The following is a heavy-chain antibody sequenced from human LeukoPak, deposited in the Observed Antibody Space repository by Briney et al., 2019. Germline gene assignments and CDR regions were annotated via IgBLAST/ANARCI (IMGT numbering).Heavy chain of an antibody. CDR3: AKDGFDYYDSSGYHYFDY. CDR2: ISTSGGGI. D-gene: IGHD3-22*01. Sequence: GGPLRLSCAASGFTFSIYAMRWVRQAPGKGLEWVSRISTSGGGIYFAESVNGRFTIYRDNSMNTLYLQMYSLRADDTAIYYCAKDGFDYYDSSGYHYFDYWGQGTLVTVSS. J-gene: IGHJ4*02. V-gene: IGHV3-23*01. CDR1: GFTFSIYA.